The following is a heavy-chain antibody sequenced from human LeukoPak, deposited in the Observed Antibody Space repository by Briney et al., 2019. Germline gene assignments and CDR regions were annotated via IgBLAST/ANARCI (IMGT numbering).Heavy chain of an antibody. V-gene: IGHV4-61*01. CDR1: GVSVSSGSYY. Sequence: PSETLSLTCTVSGVSVSSGSYYWSWIRQPPGKGLEWIGYIYYSGSTNYNPSLRSRVTISVDTSKNQFSLKLSSVTAADTAVYYCARGDYGDYQNPFGDYWGQGTLVTVSS. CDR2: IYYSGST. CDR3: ARGDYGDYQNPFGDY. J-gene: IGHJ4*02. D-gene: IGHD4-17*01.